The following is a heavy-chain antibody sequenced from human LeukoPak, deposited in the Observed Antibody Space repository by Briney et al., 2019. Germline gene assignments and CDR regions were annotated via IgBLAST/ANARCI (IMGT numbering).Heavy chain of an antibody. CDR3: ARGPDSGSHFAWFDP. CDR1: GGSVRGYY. Sequence: SETLSLTCAVYGGSVRGYYWSWIRQPPRKGLEWIGEINHSGNTHYNPSSKSLVTILVDTSRNQFSLKLTSVTAADAAVYSCARGPDSGSHFAWFDPWGQGTLVTVSS. CDR2: INHSGNT. V-gene: IGHV4-34*01. J-gene: IGHJ5*02. D-gene: IGHD3-10*01.